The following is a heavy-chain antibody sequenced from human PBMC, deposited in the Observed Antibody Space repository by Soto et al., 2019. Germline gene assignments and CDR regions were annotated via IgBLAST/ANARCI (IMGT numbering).Heavy chain of an antibody. CDR3: ARAEGYCSGGSCLQYFQH. CDR2: INHSGST. V-gene: IGHV4-34*01. CDR1: GGSFSGYY. D-gene: IGHD2-15*01. J-gene: IGHJ1*01. Sequence: SETLSLTCAVYGGSFSGYYWSWIRQPPGKGLEWIGEINHSGSTNYNPSLKSRVTISVDTSKNQFSLKLSSVTAADTAVYYCARAEGYCSGGSCLQYFQHWGQGTLVTVSS.